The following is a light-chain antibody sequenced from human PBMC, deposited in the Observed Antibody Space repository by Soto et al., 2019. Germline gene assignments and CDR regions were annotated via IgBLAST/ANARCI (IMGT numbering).Light chain of an antibody. J-gene: IGKJ3*01. V-gene: IGKV3-20*01. CDR1: QSVSSSY. Sequence: EIVLTQSPGTLSLSPGERATLSCRASQSVSSSYLAWYQQKPGQAPRLLIYGASSRATGIPDRFSGSGSGTDFTLTIRRLEPEDFAVYYCQQYGSSPRFTFGPGTKVDIK. CDR3: QQYGSSPRFT. CDR2: GAS.